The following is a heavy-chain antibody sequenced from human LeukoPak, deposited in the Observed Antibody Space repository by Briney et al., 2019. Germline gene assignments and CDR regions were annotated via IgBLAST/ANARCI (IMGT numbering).Heavy chain of an antibody. CDR3: ARASERYYFYGMDV. Sequence: GGSLRLSCAASGFTFSSYAMHWVRQAPGKGLEWVAVMSSDGSDRYFAESVKGRFAISRDNSKNTLNLQMNSLRAEDTAVYYCARASERYYFYGMDVWGKGTTVTVSS. CDR2: MSSDGSDR. D-gene: IGHD1-1*01. V-gene: IGHV3-30*09. CDR1: GFTFSSYA. J-gene: IGHJ6*04.